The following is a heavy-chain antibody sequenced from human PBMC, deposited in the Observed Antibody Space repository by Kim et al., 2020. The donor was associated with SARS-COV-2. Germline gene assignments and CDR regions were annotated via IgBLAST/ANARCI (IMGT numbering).Heavy chain of an antibody. CDR2: ISSSGSSI. V-gene: IGHV3-11*01. D-gene: IGHD3-22*01. CDR1: GFTFSDYY. CDR3: ARVRVSITLIVVVREPPDY. J-gene: IGHJ4*02. Sequence: GGSLRLSCAASGFTFSDYYMSWIRQAPGKGLEWVSYISSSGSSIYYADSVKGRFTISRDNAKKSLYLQMNSLRAEDTAVYYCARVRVSITLIVVVREPPDYWGQGTLVTVSS.